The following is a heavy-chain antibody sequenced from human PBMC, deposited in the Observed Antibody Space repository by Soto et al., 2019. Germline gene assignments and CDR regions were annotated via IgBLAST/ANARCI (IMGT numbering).Heavy chain of an antibody. CDR1: GFTFSAYD. Sequence: EVQLVESGGGLVQPGGSLRLSCAASGFTFSAYDMHWVRQPTGKGLEWVSAIGTQHDTYYPDSVKGRFTISRENAKNSLYFQMNSLRTGDPAVYYCARQASYWHGGGGWFDPWGQGTLVTVSS. D-gene: IGHD2-8*02. CDR3: ARQASYWHGGGGWFDP. V-gene: IGHV3-13*01. J-gene: IGHJ5*02. CDR2: IGTQHDT.